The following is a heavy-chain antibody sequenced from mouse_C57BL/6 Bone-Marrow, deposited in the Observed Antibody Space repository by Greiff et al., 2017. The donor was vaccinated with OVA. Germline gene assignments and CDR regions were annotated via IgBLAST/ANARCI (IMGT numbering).Heavy chain of an antibody. CDR1: GFTFSDYG. Sequence: DVKLVESGGGLVQPGGSLKLSCAASGFTFSDYGMAWVRQAPRKGPEWVAFISNLAYSIYYADTVTGRFTISRENAKNTLYLEMSSLRSEDTAMYYCARRPYYYGSSYYAMDYWGQGTSVTVSS. D-gene: IGHD1-1*01. J-gene: IGHJ4*01. CDR2: ISNLAYSI. V-gene: IGHV5-15*04. CDR3: ARRPYYYGSSYYAMDY.